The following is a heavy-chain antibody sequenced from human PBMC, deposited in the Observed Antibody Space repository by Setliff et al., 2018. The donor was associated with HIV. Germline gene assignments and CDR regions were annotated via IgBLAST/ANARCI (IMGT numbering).Heavy chain of an antibody. J-gene: IGHJ4*02. Sequence: PGESLKISCKGSGYDFPNNWIGWVRQMPGKGLEWMGIIYPGDSDIRYSPSFQGQVTISADKSVSTAYLQWSSLKASDTAMYYCARQAVDCSGGTCYSTSAFDYWGQGTLVTVSS. V-gene: IGHV5-51*01. CDR1: GYDFPNNW. CDR2: IYPGDSDI. CDR3: ARQAVDCSGGTCYSTSAFDY. D-gene: IGHD2-15*01.